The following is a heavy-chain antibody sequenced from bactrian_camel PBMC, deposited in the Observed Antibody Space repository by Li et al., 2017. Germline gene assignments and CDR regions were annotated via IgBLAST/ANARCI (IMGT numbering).Heavy chain of an antibody. CDR2: INSDGTST. V-gene: IGHV3S6*01. CDR1: GFTSSTYW. Sequence: HVQLVESGGGSVQPGGSLRLSCAASGFTSSTYWVHWVRQAPGKGLEWVCSINSDGTSTYCADSVKGRFIVSRDNAKNTAYLQMDSLRPEDTAMYYCAADFDSYHFLTQKTSPFIGQGTQVTVS. D-gene: IGHD2*01. J-gene: IGHJ4*01.